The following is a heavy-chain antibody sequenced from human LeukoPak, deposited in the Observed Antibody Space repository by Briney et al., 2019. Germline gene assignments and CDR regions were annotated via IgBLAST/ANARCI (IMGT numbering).Heavy chain of an antibody. CDR2: IIPILGTA. D-gene: IGHD1-26*01. CDR1: GGTFSSYA. J-gene: IGHJ3*02. CDR3: ARDFSGSYDAFDI. V-gene: IGHV1-69*13. Sequence: ASVKVSCKASGGTFSSYAISWVRQAPGQGLEWMGGIIPILGTANYAQKFQGRVTITADESTSTAYMELSSLRSEDTAVYYCARDFSGSYDAFDIWGQGTMVAVSS.